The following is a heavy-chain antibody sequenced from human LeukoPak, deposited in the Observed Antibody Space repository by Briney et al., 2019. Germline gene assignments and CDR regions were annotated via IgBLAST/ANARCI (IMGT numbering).Heavy chain of an antibody. J-gene: IGHJ4*02. CDR2: IYHSVST. D-gene: IGHD2/OR15-2a*01. CDR3: ARAVILGYYFDY. Sequence: SETLSLTCTVSGYSISSGYYWGWIRQPPGKGLEWIGSIYHSVSTYYNPSLKSRVTISVDTSKNQFSLKLSSVTAADTAVYYCARAVILGYYFDYWGQGTLVTVSS. CDR1: GYSISSGYY. V-gene: IGHV4-38-2*02.